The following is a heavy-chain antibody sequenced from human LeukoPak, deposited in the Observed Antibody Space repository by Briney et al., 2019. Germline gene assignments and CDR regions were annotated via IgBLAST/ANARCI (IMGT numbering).Heavy chain of an antibody. CDR1: GGSISSGGYY. CDR2: IYTSGST. D-gene: IGHD1-26*01. J-gene: IGHJ3*02. Sequence: SQTLSLTCTVSGGSISSGGYYWSWIRQPAGKGLEWIGRIYTSGSTNYNPSLKSRVTISVDTSKNQFSLKLSSVTAADTAVYYCARGSEWELLGAFDIWGQGTMVTVSS. V-gene: IGHV4-61*02. CDR3: ARGSEWELLGAFDI.